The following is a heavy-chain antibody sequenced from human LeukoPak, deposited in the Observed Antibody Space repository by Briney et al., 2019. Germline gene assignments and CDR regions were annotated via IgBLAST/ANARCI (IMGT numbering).Heavy chain of an antibody. Sequence: GGSLRLSCAASGFTFSSYTMNWVRQSPGKGPEWVANIKQDESERYTVDSVKGRFTISRDNAKNSLYLQMNSLRAEDTAVYYCARVGALSSSWLLYWGQGALVTVSS. V-gene: IGHV3-7*01. CDR2: IKQDESER. D-gene: IGHD6-13*01. CDR3: ARVGALSSSWLLY. CDR1: GFTFSSYT. J-gene: IGHJ4*02.